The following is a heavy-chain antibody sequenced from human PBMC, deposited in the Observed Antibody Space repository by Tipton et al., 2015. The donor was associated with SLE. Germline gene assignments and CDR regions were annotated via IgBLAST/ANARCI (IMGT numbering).Heavy chain of an antibody. D-gene: IGHD5-12*01. CDR3: ARGGGYDLDF. V-gene: IGHV1-2*02. Sequence: QSGPEVKKPGASVKVSCKASGYTFIDYHIHWVRQAPGQGLEWMGWINPVSGGTHYPQKFRGGATMTRDTSTTTAYLELTGLTSGDTAVYYCARGGGYDLDFWGQGTPVTVSS. J-gene: IGHJ4*02. CDR1: GYTFIDYH. CDR2: INPVSGGT.